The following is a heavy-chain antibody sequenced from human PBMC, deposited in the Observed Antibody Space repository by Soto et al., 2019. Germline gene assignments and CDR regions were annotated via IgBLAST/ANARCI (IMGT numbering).Heavy chain of an antibody. CDR1: GYTFTSYA. J-gene: IGHJ5*02. D-gene: IGHD3-10*01. CDR3: ARGVWFGELFRFDP. Sequence: QVQLVQSGAEEKKPGASVKVSCKASGYTFTSYAMHWVRQAPGQRLEWMGWINAGNGNTKYSQKFQGRVTITRDTSASTAYMGLSSLRSEDTAVYYCARGVWFGELFRFDPWGQGTLVTVSS. CDR2: INAGNGNT. V-gene: IGHV1-3*05.